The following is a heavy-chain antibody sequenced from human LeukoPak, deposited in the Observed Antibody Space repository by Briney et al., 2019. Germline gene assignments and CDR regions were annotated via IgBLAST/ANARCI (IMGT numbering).Heavy chain of an antibody. CDR1: GDSISGYY. CDR3: TREPDTVTAGV. D-gene: IGHD4-17*01. J-gene: IGHJ4*02. V-gene: IGHV4-59*01. Sequence: ASETLSLTCTVSGDSISGYYWNWIRQPPGKGLEWIGYIFYSGDANSGSTKYNSSLKSRVTISVDTSKNQFSLVLTSVTAADTAVYYCTREPDTVTAGVWGQGTLVTVSS. CDR2: IFYSGDANSGST.